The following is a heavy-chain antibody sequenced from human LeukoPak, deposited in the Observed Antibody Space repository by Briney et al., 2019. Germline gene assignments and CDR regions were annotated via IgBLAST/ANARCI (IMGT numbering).Heavy chain of an antibody. D-gene: IGHD5/OR15-5a*01. CDR1: GFTFSSYA. Sequence: PGASLRLSCAASGFTFSSYAMSWVRQAPGKGLEWVSAISGSGGSTYYADSVKGRFTISRDNSKNTLYLQMNSLRAEDTAVYYFAKDQTTIALRLGWFDPWGQGTLVTVSS. V-gene: IGHV3-23*01. CDR2: ISGSGGST. CDR3: AKDQTTIALRLGWFDP. J-gene: IGHJ5*02.